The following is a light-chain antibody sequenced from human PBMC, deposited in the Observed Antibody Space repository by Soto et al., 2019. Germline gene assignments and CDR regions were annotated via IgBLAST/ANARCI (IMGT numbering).Light chain of an antibody. V-gene: IGKV1-39*01. J-gene: IGKJ4*01. CDR2: AAS. CDR3: QQSFSFPAT. Sequence: DIQMTQPPSSLSASVGDRVTITCRASQSISDSLNWYQHKPGTAPKLLIYAASSLQSGVPSRFSGGGSGTDFTLTISSLPPEDFVTYFCQQSFSFPATFGGGTKVEIK. CDR1: QSISDS.